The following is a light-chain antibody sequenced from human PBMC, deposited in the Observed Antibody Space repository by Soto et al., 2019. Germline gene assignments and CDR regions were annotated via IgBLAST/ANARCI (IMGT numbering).Light chain of an antibody. J-gene: IGKJ1*01. Sequence: DIVLTQSPGTLSLSPGERATLSCRASQSVSSNLAWYQQKPGQAPRLLIYGVYTRAPGIPARFSGSGSGTDFSLTISRLEPEDFAVYYCQHYDSSRWTFGLGTKVDIK. CDR1: QSVSSN. CDR3: QHYDSSRWT. CDR2: GVY. V-gene: IGKV3-20*01.